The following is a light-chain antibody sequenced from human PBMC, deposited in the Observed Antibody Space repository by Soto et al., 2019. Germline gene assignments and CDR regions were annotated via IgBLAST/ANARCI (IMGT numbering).Light chain of an antibody. V-gene: IGKV3-15*01. CDR2: GAS. Sequence: EIVMTQSQATLSVSPGERAALSCRASQSVSSNLAWYQQKPGQAPRLLIYGASTRATGIPARFSGSGSGTEFTLTISSLQSEDFAVYYCQQYNNFWTFGQGTKVEIK. J-gene: IGKJ1*01. CDR3: QQYNNFWT. CDR1: QSVSSN.